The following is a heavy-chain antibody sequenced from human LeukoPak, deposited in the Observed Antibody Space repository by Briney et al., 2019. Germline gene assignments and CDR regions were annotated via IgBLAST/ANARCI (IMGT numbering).Heavy chain of an antibody. CDR3: ARRRQGGSYNDAFDI. CDR1: GYSFTSYW. J-gene: IGHJ3*02. V-gene: IGHV5-51*01. D-gene: IGHD1-26*01. CDR2: IYPGDSDT. Sequence: GESLKFSCKGSGYSFTSYWIGWVRQMPGKGLEWMGIIYPGDSDTRYSPSFQGQVTISADKSISTAYLQWSSLKASDTAMYYCARRRQGGSYNDAFDIWGQGTMVTVSS.